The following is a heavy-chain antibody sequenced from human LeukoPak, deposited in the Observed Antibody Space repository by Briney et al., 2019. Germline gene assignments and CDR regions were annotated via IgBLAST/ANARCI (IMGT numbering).Heavy chain of an antibody. J-gene: IGHJ4*02. Sequence: GASVKVSCKASGYTFTNDDISWVRQATGQVLEWIGKMNPNSGNTGYAQKFQGRVTMTRSTSVSTVHMELNSLTSEDTAVYFCARSASGTGYTAWGQGTLVTVSS. CDR3: ARSASGTGYTA. D-gene: IGHD3-9*01. V-gene: IGHV1-8*01. CDR2: MNPNSGNT. CDR1: GYTFTNDD.